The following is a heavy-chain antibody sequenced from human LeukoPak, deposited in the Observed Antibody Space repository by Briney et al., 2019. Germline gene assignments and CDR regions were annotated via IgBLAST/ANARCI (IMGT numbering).Heavy chain of an antibody. CDR1: DFSITTLY. CDR3: ARGSNWFDL. V-gene: IGHV4-4*07. J-gene: IGHJ5*02. CDR2: SYISGAT. Sequence: SETLSLTCTVSDFSITTLYWSWIRQPAGKGLEWIGRSYISGATYNPSLKSRVTMSVDMSKNHFPLKLSSVTAADTAVYHCARGSNWFDLWGQGTLVTVSS.